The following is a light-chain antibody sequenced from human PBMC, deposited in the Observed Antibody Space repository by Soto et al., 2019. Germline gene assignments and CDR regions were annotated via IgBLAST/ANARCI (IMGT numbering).Light chain of an antibody. CDR1: SSDVGGYNY. V-gene: IGLV2-14*01. CDR2: DVS. Sequence: QSALTQPASVSGSPGQSITISCTGTSSDVGGYNYVSWYQQHPGKATKLMIYDVSNRPSGVSNRFSGSKSGNTASLTISGLQAEDEADYYCSSYTSSSIVFGTGTKVT. J-gene: IGLJ1*01. CDR3: SSYTSSSIV.